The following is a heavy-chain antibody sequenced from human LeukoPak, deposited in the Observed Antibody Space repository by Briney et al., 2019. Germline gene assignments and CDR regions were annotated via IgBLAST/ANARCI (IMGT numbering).Heavy chain of an antibody. V-gene: IGHV4-39*07. CDR3: ARNIAARLSYWYFDL. J-gene: IGHJ2*01. CDR1: GGSVSFYH. CDR2: FYYSGNT. D-gene: IGHD6-6*01. Sequence: SETLSLTCTVSGGSVSFYHWSWIRQPPGEGLEWIGSFYYSGNTYYNPSLKSRVTISVDTSKNQFSLKLSSVTAADTAVYYCARNIAARLSYWYFDLWGRGTLVTVSP.